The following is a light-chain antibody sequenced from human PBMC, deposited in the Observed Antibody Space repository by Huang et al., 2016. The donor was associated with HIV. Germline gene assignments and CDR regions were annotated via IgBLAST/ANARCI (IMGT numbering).Light chain of an antibody. CDR2: AAS. J-gene: IGKJ1*01. V-gene: IGKV1-39*01. Sequence: DIQVTQSPSSLPASVGDRVTITCRSSQSISIYFNWYQQKPGKSPKLLIYAASSLQSGVPSRFSGSGSGTDFTLTISSLQPEDYATYYCQQSYGTLWTFGQGTKVEIK. CDR3: QQSYGTLWT. CDR1: QSISIY.